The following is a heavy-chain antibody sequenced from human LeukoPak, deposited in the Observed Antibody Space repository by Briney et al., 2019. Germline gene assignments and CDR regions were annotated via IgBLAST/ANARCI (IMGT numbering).Heavy chain of an antibody. CDR2: ISGSGGST. V-gene: IGHV3-23*01. J-gene: IGHJ3*02. Sequence: GESLRLSCAASGFTFTTYWLGWVRQPPGKGLEWVSAISGSGGSTYYADSVKGRFTISRDNSKNTLYLQMNSLRAEDTAVCYCAKEVPPLRLGSSGYYYPDAFDIWGQGTMVTVSS. D-gene: IGHD3-22*01. CDR1: GFTFTTYW. CDR3: AKEVPPLRLGSSGYYYPDAFDI.